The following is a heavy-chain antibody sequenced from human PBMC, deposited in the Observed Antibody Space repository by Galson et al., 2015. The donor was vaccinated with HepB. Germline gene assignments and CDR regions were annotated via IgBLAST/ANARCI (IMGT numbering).Heavy chain of an antibody. J-gene: IGHJ5*02. D-gene: IGHD2-2*01. Sequence: SVKVSCKASGYTFTQYGISWVRQAPGHGLEWMGWISGYNENTDYAQNLQGRVTMTIDTSTTTAYMELRSLGSDDAALYFCARARYATWAPDHWGQGTLVTVSS. V-gene: IGHV1-18*01. CDR3: ARARYATWAPDH. CDR2: ISGYNENT. CDR1: GYTFTQYG.